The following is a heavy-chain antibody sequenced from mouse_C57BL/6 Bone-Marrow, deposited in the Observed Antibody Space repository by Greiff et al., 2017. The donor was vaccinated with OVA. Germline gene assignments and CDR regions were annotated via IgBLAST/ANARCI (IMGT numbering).Heavy chain of an antibody. V-gene: IGHV1-59*01. Sequence: QVQLQQPGAELVRPGTSVKLSCKASGYTFTSYWMHWVKQRPGQGLEWIGVIDPSDSYTNYNQKFKGKATLTVDTSSSTAYMQLSSLTSEDSAVYYCARSGAIYYDYVRWDFDVWGTGTTVTVSS. CDR1: GYTFTSYW. J-gene: IGHJ1*03. CDR3: ARSGAIYYDYVRWDFDV. CDR2: IDPSDSYT. D-gene: IGHD2-4*01.